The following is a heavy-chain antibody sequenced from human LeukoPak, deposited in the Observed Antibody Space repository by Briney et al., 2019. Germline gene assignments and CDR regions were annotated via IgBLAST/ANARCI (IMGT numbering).Heavy chain of an antibody. J-gene: IGHJ4*02. Sequence: SETLSLTCAVFGGSFSGYYWTWIRQPPGKGLEWIGEINHSGSTNYNPSLKSRVTISVDTSKDQFSLKLSSVTAADTAVYYCASTSPGYWGQGTLVTVSS. V-gene: IGHV4-34*01. CDR3: ASTSPGY. CDR1: GGSFSGYY. CDR2: INHSGST.